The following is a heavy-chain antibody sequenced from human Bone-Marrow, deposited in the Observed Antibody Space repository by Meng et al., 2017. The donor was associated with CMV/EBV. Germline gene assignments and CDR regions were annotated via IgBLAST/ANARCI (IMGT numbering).Heavy chain of an antibody. J-gene: IGHJ3*02. V-gene: IGHV3-23*01. CDR1: GFTFSSYA. D-gene: IGHD6-6*01. Sequence: GGSLRLSCAASGFTFSSYAMSWVRQAPGKGLEWVSAISGSGGSTYYADSVKGRFTISRDNSKNTLYLQMNSLRAEDTAVYYCAKDLTARLRGADAFDIWGQGTMVTVSS. CDR3: AKDLTARLRGADAFDI. CDR2: ISGSGGST.